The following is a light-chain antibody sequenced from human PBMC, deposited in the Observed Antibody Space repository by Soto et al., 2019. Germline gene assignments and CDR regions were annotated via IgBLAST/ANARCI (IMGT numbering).Light chain of an antibody. V-gene: IGLV2-14*01. J-gene: IGLJ1*01. CDR3: SSYASSSSYA. CDR2: EVR. CDR1: SSDVGGYNH. Sequence: QSALTQPASVSGSPGQSITISCTGTSSDVGGYNHVSWYQQHPGKAPKLIIFEVRNRPSGVSDRFSASKSGNTASLTISGLQTEDEAVYYCSSYASSSSYAFGTGTKVHRP.